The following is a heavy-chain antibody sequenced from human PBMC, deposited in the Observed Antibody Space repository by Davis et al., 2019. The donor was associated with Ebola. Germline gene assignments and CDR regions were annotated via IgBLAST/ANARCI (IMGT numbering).Heavy chain of an antibody. Sequence: ASVKVSCKASGYTFTSYGITWVRQAPGQGLEWMGWINPHNGNTNYAPNVQGRVTMTTDTSTGTAYMEVGSLRSDDTAVYYCARAQFPTTSDHWGQGTLVTVSS. V-gene: IGHV1-18*04. CDR1: GYTFTSYG. D-gene: IGHD1-1*01. CDR3: ARAQFPTTSDH. CDR2: INPHNGNT. J-gene: IGHJ4*02.